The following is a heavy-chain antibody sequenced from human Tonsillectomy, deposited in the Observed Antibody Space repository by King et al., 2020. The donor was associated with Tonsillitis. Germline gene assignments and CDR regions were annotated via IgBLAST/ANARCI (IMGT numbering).Heavy chain of an antibody. CDR1: GFTFSAYW. J-gene: IGHJ4*02. V-gene: IGHV3-7*03. D-gene: IGHD6-25*01. CDR2: IKQDGSEQ. CDR3: ARFKGGYDN. Sequence: VQLVESGGGLVQPGGSLRLSCAASGFTFSAYWLSWVRQAPGKGLEWVANIKQDGSEQYYADSVKGRFTISRDNAMTSLFLQMNSLRAEDTAVYFCARFKGGYDNWGQGTLVTVSS.